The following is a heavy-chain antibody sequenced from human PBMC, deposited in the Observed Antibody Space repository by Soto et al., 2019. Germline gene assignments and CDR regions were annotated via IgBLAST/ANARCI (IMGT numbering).Heavy chain of an antibody. Sequence: ASVKVSCKASGGTFSSYAISWVRQAPGQGLEWMGGIIPIFGTANYAQKFQGRVTITADKSTSTAYMELSSLRSEDTAVYYCARDSRGRVGALDYFDYWGQGTLVTVSS. V-gene: IGHV1-69*06. CDR1: GGTFSSYA. D-gene: IGHD1-26*01. J-gene: IGHJ4*02. CDR2: IIPIFGTA. CDR3: ARDSRGRVGALDYFDY.